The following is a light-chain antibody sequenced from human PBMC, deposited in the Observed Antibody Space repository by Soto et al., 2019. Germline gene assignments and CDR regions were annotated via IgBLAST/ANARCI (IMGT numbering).Light chain of an antibody. V-gene: IGKV3-11*01. J-gene: IGKJ1*01. CDR1: QSVGNN. Sequence: ILLTQSPATLSLYPGERATLSCRASQSVGNNLAWYQQKPGQAPRLLIYDVFNRATGIPARFSGSGSGTDFTLTISSLEPEDFAVYYCLQRSVWPWTFGQGTKVEVK. CDR3: LQRSVWPWT. CDR2: DVF.